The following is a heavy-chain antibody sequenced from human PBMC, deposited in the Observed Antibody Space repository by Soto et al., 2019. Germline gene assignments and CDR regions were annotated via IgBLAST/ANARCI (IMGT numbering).Heavy chain of an antibody. Sequence: QVQLQESGPGLVKPSQTLSLTCPVSGGSISSGGYYWSCIRQHPGKGLAWIWYIYYSGSTYYNPSLKSPVNISVDTSNNQFSLKFSPVTGADTAVDYGARGGAYDYGGNALDGMDVWGQGTTVTVSS. CDR3: ARGGAYDYGGNALDGMDV. D-gene: IGHD4-17*01. V-gene: IGHV4-31*01. J-gene: IGHJ6*02. CDR1: GGSISSGGYY. CDR2: IYYSGST.